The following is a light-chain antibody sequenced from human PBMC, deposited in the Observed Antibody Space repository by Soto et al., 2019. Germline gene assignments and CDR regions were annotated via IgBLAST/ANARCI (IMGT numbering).Light chain of an antibody. J-gene: IGKJ4*01. CDR3: QQYNSCPLT. CDR2: GAS. CDR1: QSIITK. V-gene: IGKV3-15*01. Sequence: EIVMPPSPATLSMAPGERDTLSCRASQSIITKVAWYQQKPGQAPRLLIYGASTRATGVPARFSRSGSGTEFTLSISSLQSEHFAVYDGQQYNSCPLTVGGGTKVEIK.